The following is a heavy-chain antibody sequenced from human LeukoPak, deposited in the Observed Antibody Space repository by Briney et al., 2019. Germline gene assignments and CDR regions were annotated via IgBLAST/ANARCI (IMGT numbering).Heavy chain of an antibody. Sequence: GGSLRLSCAASGFTFSNYAMTWVRQAPGKGLEWVSSLSSRSRYIYYADSLTGRFTISRDNAKNSLYLQLTSLRAEDTAVYYCPRWFGELFPPYYYYYYMDVWGKGTTVTISS. CDR3: PRWFGELFPPYYYYYYMDV. J-gene: IGHJ6*03. CDR1: GFTFSNYA. V-gene: IGHV3-21*01. CDR2: LSSRSRYI. D-gene: IGHD3-10*01.